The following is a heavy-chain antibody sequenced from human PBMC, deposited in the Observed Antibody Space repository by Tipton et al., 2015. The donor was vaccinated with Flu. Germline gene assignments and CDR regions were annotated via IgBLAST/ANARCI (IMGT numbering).Heavy chain of an antibody. D-gene: IGHD6-6*01. Sequence: GLVKPSETLSLTCTVSGGSISSHYWSWIRQPPGKGLEWIGYIYYSGSISYNPSLKSRVTISVDTSKNQFSLKLSSVTAADSAVYFCAKGRGAASSSGVFDSWGQGTLVTVSS. CDR2: IYYSGSI. CDR3: AKGRGAASSSGVFDS. CDR1: GGSISSHY. J-gene: IGHJ4*02. V-gene: IGHV4-59*11.